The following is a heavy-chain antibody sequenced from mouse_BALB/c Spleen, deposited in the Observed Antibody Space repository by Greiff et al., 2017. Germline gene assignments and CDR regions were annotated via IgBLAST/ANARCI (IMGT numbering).Heavy chain of an antibody. D-gene: IGHD5-1*01. CDR3: ARDLPWAY. CDR2: ISYDGSN. J-gene: IGHJ3*01. Sequence: EVQLVDSGPGLVKPSQSLSLTCSVTGYSITSGYYWNWIRQFPGNKLEWMGYISYDGSNNYNPSLKNRISITRDTSKNQFFLKLNSVTTEDTATYYCARDLPWAYWGQGTLVTVSA. V-gene: IGHV3-6*02. CDR1: GYSITSGYY.